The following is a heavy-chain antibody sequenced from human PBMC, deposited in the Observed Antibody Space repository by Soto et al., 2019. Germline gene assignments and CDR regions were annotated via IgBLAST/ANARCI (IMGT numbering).Heavy chain of an antibody. CDR2: ISNDGDR. D-gene: IGHD3-10*01. Sequence: VQLLESGGALVQPGGSLRLSCAASGFTFSSYAIYWVRQAPGKGLEWVSTISNDGDRYYADSVEGRFTISRDNSKDTLYLPMNSLRAEDTAVYYWAKPKYRGVVVNVWGQGTTVTVSS. V-gene: IGHV3-23*01. CDR1: GFTFSSYA. J-gene: IGHJ6*02. CDR3: AKPKYRGVVVNV.